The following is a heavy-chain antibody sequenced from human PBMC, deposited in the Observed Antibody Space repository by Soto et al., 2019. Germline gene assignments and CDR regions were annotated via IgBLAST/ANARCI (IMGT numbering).Heavy chain of an antibody. J-gene: IGHJ6*01. CDR2: INPSGGST. V-gene: IGHV1-46*01. CDR3: ARDLRDTARVPPSVYYYGMEV. D-gene: IGHD5-18*01. Sequence: ASVKVSCKASGYTFTIYYMHWVLQAPGQGLEWMGIINPSGGSTSYAQKFQGRVTMTRDTSTSTVYMELSSLRSEDTAVYYCARDLRDTARVPPSVYYYGMEVWGQGTTVNVPS. CDR1: GYTFTIYY.